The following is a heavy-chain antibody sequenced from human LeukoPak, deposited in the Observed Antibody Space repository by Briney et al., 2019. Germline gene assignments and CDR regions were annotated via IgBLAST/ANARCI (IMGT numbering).Heavy chain of an antibody. J-gene: IGHJ4*02. CDR3: AKNRDSSDYPRDSDF. CDR2: IRHDGSYQ. D-gene: IGHD3-22*01. V-gene: IGHV3-30*02. CDR1: GFTFSSYG. Sequence: GGSLRLSCAAFGFTFSSYGMHWVRQTPGKGLEWVAFIRHDGSYQQYADSVKGRFTVSRDNSKDMVYLQMNSLRTEDTAVYYCAKNRDSSDYPRDSDFWGQGTLVTVSS.